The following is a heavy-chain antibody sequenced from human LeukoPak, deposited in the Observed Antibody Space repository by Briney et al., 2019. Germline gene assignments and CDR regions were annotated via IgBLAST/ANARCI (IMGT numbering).Heavy chain of an antibody. Sequence: ASVKVSCKASGYTFTGYYMHWVRQAPGQGLEWMGWINPNSGGTNYAQKFQGRVTMTRDTSTSTVYMELSSLRPEDTGVYYCARVPISSRSNEGDYFDYWGQGTLVTVSS. CDR3: ARVPISSRSNEGDYFDY. CDR1: GYTFTGYY. V-gene: IGHV1-2*02. CDR2: INPNSGGT. J-gene: IGHJ4*02. D-gene: IGHD1-1*01.